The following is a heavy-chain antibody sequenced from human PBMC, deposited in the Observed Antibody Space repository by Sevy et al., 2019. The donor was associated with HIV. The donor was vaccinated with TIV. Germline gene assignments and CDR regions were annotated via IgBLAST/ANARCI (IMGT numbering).Heavy chain of an antibody. Sequence: GESLKISCKGSGYNFPTDWIAWVRQMPGKGLEWMGIIYPADSDTRYSPSFQGRVTISADKSINTAYLQWSSLEASDTAFYYCARHLSEYSYAFWGQGTLVTVSS. CDR2: IYPADSDT. J-gene: IGHJ4*02. D-gene: IGHD3-16*01. V-gene: IGHV5-51*01. CDR1: GYNFPTDW. CDR3: ARHLSEYSYAF.